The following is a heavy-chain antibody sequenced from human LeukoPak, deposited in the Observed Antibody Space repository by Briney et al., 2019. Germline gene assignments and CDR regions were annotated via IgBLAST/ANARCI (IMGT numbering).Heavy chain of an antibody. CDR1: GYTFTGYY. J-gene: IGHJ4*02. V-gene: IGHV1-2*02. CDR2: INPNSGGT. D-gene: IGHD6-19*01. Sequence: GASVKVSCKASGYTFTGYYMHWVRQAPGQGLEWMGWINPNSGGTNYAQKFQGRVTMTRDTSISTAYMELSRLRSDDTAVYYCARSYSSGRVWLGYRGQGTLVTVSS. CDR3: ARSYSSGRVWLGY.